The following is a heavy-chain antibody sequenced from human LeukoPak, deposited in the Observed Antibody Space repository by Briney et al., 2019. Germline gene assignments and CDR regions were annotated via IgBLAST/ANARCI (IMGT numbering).Heavy chain of an antibody. V-gene: IGHV4-61*02. D-gene: IGHD3-10*01. Sequence: PSETLSLTCTLSGGSISSGSYYGSWIRQPAGEGLEWIGRIYSSGSTNYHPYRKSRPPLSVDPSNNQSSMELRSVPAADTAVYYCARERLAMVRGVIPKEAWGWFDPWGQGTLVTVSS. J-gene: IGHJ5*02. CDR2: IYSSGST. CDR1: GGSISSGSYY. CDR3: ARERLAMVRGVIPKEAWGWFDP.